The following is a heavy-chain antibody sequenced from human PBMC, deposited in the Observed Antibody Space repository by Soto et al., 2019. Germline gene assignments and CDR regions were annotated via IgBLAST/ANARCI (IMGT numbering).Heavy chain of an antibody. CDR2: IYHSGST. Sequence: PSETLSLTCSVSGDSISKTTSYWGWIRQPPGKELEWIGTIYHSGSTYYNPSLMSRVTLSIDKSKNQFSLKLNSVTAADTAVYYCARRVGSCSGTSCNGWFDPWGQGTLVTV. D-gene: IGHD2-2*01. V-gene: IGHV4-39*01. CDR3: ARRVGSCSGTSCNGWFDP. J-gene: IGHJ5*02. CDR1: GDSISKTTSY.